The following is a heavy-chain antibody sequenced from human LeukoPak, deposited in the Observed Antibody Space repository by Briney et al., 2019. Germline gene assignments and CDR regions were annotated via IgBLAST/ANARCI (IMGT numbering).Heavy chain of an antibody. CDR3: ARSPTAITMVRGVIITGYYYMDV. J-gene: IGHJ6*03. CDR1: GGTFSSYA. D-gene: IGHD3-10*01. CDR2: IIPIFGTA. Sequence: APVKVSCKASGGTFSSYAISWVRQAPGQGLEWMGGIIPIFGTANYAQKFQGRVTITADESTSTAYMELSSLRSEDTAVYYCARSPTAITMVRGVIITGYYYMDVWGKGTTVTVSS. V-gene: IGHV1-69*13.